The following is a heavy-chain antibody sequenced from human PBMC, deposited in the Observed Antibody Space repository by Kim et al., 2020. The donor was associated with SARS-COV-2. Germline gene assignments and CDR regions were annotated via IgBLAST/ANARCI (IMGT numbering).Heavy chain of an antibody. D-gene: IGHD6-19*01. Sequence: SETLSLTCTVSGGSISSYYWSWIRQPAGKGLEWIGRIYTSGSTNYNPSLKSRVTMSVDTSKNQFSLKLSSVTAADTAVYYCARGSSGWPPGLYYYGMDVWGQGTTVTVSS. V-gene: IGHV4-4*07. CDR3: ARGSSGWPPGLYYYGMDV. CDR2: IYTSGST. J-gene: IGHJ6*02. CDR1: GGSISSYY.